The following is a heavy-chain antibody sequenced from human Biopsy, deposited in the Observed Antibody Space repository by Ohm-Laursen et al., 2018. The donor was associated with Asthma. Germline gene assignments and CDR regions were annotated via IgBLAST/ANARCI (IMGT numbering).Heavy chain of an antibody. J-gene: IGHJ4*02. CDR3: ARGGSRDLWGTYRYPWDY. CDR2: ISWSSSYT. V-gene: IGHV3-11*06. CDR1: AFSLSDYY. D-gene: IGHD3-16*02. Sequence: SLRLSCSASAFSLSDYYMSWIRQAPGKGLEWVSYISWSSSYTNYADSVKGRFTISRDNAKNSLLLQMNSLRAEDTAVYYCARGGSRDLWGTYRYPWDYWGQGTLVTVSS.